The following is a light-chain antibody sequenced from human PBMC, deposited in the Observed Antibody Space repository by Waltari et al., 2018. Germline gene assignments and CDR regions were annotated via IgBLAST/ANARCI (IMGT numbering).Light chain of an antibody. V-gene: IGKV1-33*01. Sequence: DIQMTQSPSSLSASVGDRFIISCQASQDIRNYLNWYQQKPGKAPKLLIYDASNLETGVPSRFSGSGSGTDFTFTISSLQPEDIATYYCQQYDNLHTFGGGTKVEIK. CDR1: QDIRNY. CDR2: DAS. CDR3: QQYDNLHT. J-gene: IGKJ4*01.